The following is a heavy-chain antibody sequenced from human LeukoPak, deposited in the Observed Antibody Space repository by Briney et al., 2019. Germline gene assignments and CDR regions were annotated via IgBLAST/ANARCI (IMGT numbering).Heavy chain of an antibody. Sequence: SVKVSXKASGGTFSSYAISWVRQAPGQGLEWMGGIIPIFGTANYAQKFQGRVTITADESTSTAYMELSSLRSGDTAVYYCARDSDDFWSGYYTPQFDYWGQGTLVTVSS. CDR2: IIPIFGTA. CDR1: GGTFSSYA. CDR3: ARDSDDFWSGYYTPQFDY. D-gene: IGHD3-3*01. V-gene: IGHV1-69*01. J-gene: IGHJ4*02.